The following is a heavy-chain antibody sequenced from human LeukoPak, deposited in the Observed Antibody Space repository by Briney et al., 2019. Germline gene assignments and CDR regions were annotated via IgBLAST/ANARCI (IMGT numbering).Heavy chain of an antibody. J-gene: IGHJ6*03. V-gene: IGHV4-61*02. CDR3: AREIRGRGYSYGYGNYYYYMDV. D-gene: IGHD5-18*01. Sequence: PSETLSLTCTVSGGSISSGSYYWSWIRQPAGKGLEWLGRIYTSGSTNYNPSLKSRVTMSVDTSKNQFSLKLSSVTAADTAVYYCAREIRGRGYSYGYGNYYYYMDVWGKGATVTISS. CDR2: IYTSGST. CDR1: GGSISSGSYY.